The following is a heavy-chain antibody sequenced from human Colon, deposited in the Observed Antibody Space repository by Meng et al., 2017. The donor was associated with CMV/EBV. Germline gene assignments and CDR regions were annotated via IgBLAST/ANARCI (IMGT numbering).Heavy chain of an antibody. CDR3: ARAPVIYCSGGSCYAYYYYGMDV. CDR1: GFTFSSYW. J-gene: IGHJ6*02. D-gene: IGHD2-15*01. Sequence: ETLSLTCAASGFTFSSYWMHWVRQAPGKGLVWVSRINSDGSSTSYADSVKGRFTISRDNAKNTLYLQMNSLRAEDTAVYYCARAPVIYCSGGSCYAYYYYGMDVWGQGTTVTVSS. V-gene: IGHV3-74*01. CDR2: INSDGSST.